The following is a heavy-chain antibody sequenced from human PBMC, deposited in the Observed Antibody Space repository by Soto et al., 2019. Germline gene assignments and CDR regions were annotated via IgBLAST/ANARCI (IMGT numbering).Heavy chain of an antibody. V-gene: IGHV3-20*04. D-gene: IGHD4-17*01. CDR3: ARVLSWLDGEYLGGDAWDI. J-gene: IGHJ3*02. CDR1: GFTFDDFA. Sequence: EVQLVESGGGVVRPGGSLRLSCVASGFTFDDFAMSWVRQVPGKGLEWVSGITWNGRNTGHVDSVKGRFTISRDNAKNSLYLHMNSLRAEDTAFYYCARVLSWLDGEYLGGDAWDIWGQGTMVTVSS. CDR2: ITWNGRNT.